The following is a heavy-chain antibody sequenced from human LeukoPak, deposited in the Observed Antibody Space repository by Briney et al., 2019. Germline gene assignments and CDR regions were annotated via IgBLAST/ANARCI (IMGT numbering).Heavy chain of an antibody. J-gene: IGHJ4*02. V-gene: IGHV4-30-2*01. CDR2: IYHSGST. CDR1: GGSISSGGYY. CDR3: AREETTVTTPYYFDY. Sequence: SETLSLTCTVSGGSISSGGYYWSWIRQPPGKGLEWIGYIYHSGSTYYNPSLKSRVTISVDTSKNQFSLKLSSVTAADTAVYYCAREETTVTTPYYFDYWGQGTLVTVSS. D-gene: IGHD4-11*01.